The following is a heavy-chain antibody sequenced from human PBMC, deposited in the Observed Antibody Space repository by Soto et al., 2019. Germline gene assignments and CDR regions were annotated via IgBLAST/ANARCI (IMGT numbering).Heavy chain of an antibody. CDR2: INHSGST. J-gene: IGHJ1*01. CDR1: GGSFSGYY. D-gene: IGHD3-22*01. CDR3: ARDLDYYDSSGSPPPFQH. V-gene: IGHV4-34*01. Sequence: PSETLSLTCAVYGGSFSGYYWSWIRQPPGKGLEWIGEINHSGSTNYNPSLKSRVTISVDTSKNQFSLKLSSVTAADTAVYYCARDLDYYDSSGSPPPFQHWGQGTLVTVSS.